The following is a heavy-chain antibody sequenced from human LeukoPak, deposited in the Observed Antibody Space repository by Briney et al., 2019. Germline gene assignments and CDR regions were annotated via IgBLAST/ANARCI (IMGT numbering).Heavy chain of an antibody. CDR2: ITWNNNI. CDR1: GFNFDDYT. Sequence: GGSLRLSCAASGFNFDDYTMHWVRQAPGKGLKGVSGITWNNNIDYADSVKGRFTISRDNAKKSLYLEMNNLTTEDTAWYYCATAHDYGDYAGLDYWGQGTLVSVSS. D-gene: IGHD4-17*01. V-gene: IGHV3-9*01. CDR3: ATAHDYGDYAGLDY. J-gene: IGHJ4*02.